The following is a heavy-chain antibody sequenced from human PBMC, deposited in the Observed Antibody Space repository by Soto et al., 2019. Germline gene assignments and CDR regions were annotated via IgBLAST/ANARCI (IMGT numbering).Heavy chain of an antibody. Sequence: QVQLQESGPGLVKPSQTLSLTCTVSGGSISSGGYYWSWIRQHPGKGLEWIGYIYYSGSTYYNPSLKSRVTISVDTSKNQFSLKLSSVTAADTAVYYCARRDGVYTIPPLGAFDIWGQGTMVTVSS. CDR3: ARRDGVYTIPPLGAFDI. D-gene: IGHD2-2*02. J-gene: IGHJ3*02. V-gene: IGHV4-31*03. CDR1: GGSISSGGYY. CDR2: IYYSGST.